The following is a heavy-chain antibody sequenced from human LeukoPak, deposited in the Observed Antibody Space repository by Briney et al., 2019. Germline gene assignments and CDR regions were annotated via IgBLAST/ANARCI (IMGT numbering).Heavy chain of an antibody. D-gene: IGHD3-22*01. J-gene: IGHJ4*02. V-gene: IGHV4-39*01. Sequence: PSETLSLTCTVSGGSISSSNYYWDWIRQPPGKGLEWIGSIYYSGSTYYNPSLKSRVTISVDTSKNQFSLKLSSVTAADTAVYYCARGRRRPVYYYDSSGYYGGYFDYWGQGTLVTVSS. CDR1: GGSISSSNYY. CDR2: IYYSGST. CDR3: ARGRRRPVYYYDSSGYYGGYFDY.